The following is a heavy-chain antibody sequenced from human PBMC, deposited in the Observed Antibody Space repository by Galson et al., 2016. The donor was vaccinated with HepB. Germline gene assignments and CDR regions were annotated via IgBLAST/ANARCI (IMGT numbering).Heavy chain of an antibody. CDR3: ARGDYYDTTDCDF. J-gene: IGHJ4*02. D-gene: IGHD3-22*01. V-gene: IGHV3-23*01. CDR1: EFTFSSYA. CDR2: ITGSGGRT. Sequence: SLRLSCAASEFTFSSYAMGWVRQAPGKGLEWVSAITGSGGRTYYADSVKARFTISRDNSKNTLYLQMNSLRAEDTAVYYCARGDYYDTTDCDFWGQGTLVTVSS.